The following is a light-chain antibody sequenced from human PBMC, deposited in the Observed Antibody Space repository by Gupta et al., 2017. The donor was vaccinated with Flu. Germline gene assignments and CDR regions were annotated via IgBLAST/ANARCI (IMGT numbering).Light chain of an antibody. J-gene: IGLJ1*01. V-gene: IGLV1-51*01. Sequence: WYQQVPGTAPKLLIYNNDQRPSGIPDRFSGSKSGTSATLGITGLQTGDEADYYCGACESNLRLYIFGAGAKVTVL. CDR2: NND. CDR3: GACESNLRLYI.